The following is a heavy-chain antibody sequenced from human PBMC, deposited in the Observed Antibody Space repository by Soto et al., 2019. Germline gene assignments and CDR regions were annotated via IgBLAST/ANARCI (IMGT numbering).Heavy chain of an antibody. CDR3: AREVSHGYVLRGMDV. V-gene: IGHV3-74*01. CDR1: KFTITSYW. CDR2: INSDGSSI. Sequence: EVQLVESGGGLVQPGGSVRLSCAASKFTITSYWMLWVRQAPGKGLVWVSRINSDGSSISYADAVKGRFTISRDNAKNTLYLQMNSLRVEDTAVYYCAREVSHGYVLRGMDVWGQGTTVTVFS. D-gene: IGHD5-18*01. J-gene: IGHJ6*02.